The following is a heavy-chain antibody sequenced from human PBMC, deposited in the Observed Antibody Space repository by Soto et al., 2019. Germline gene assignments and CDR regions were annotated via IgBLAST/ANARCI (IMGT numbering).Heavy chain of an antibody. D-gene: IGHD2-15*01. V-gene: IGHV3-23*01. J-gene: IGHJ4*02. CDR3: TILFWDMRGLSY. CDR2: ISANNIDI. CDR1: GFTFSHHA. Sequence: GGSLRLSCAASGFTFSHHALTWVRQAPGEGPEWVSTISANNIDIHYADSVQGRFTISRDNARNTLFLQMSSLRAEDMAVYYRTILFWDMRGLSYWGQGTPVTVSS.